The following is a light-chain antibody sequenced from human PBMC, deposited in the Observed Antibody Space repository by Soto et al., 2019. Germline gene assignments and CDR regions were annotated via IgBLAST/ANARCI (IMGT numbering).Light chain of an antibody. Sequence: TQSPSSLSASVGDRVTITCRASQGISNGLSWYQHKPGQAPRLLISGASRRATGIPDRFSGAGSGTDFTLTISRLEPEDFALYYCQQHDILPITFGQGTDWRL. CDR1: QGISNG. CDR2: GAS. CDR3: QQHDILPIT. V-gene: IGKV3-20*01. J-gene: IGKJ5*01.